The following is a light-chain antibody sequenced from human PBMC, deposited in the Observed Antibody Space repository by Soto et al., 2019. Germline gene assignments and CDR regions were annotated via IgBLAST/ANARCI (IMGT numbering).Light chain of an antibody. CDR1: QNVNSD. V-gene: IGKV3-15*01. CDR2: GAS. J-gene: IGKJ2*01. CDR3: QQYNKWPPLYT. Sequence: EIVMTQSPVILSVSPGERATLSCRASQNVNSDLAWYQQKPGQAPRILIYGASTRATDIPARISGSGSGTDFTLTISSLQSEDFAVYYWQQYNKWPPLYTFGQGTKLEIK.